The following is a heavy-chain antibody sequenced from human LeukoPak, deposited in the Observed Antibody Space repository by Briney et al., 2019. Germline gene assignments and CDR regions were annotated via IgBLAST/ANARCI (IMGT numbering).Heavy chain of an antibody. CDR3: ATDHSYYYDRGYYFDY. CDR2: FDPEDGET. CDR1: GYTLTELS. Sequence: ASAKVSCKVSGYTLTELSMHWVRQAPGKGLEWMGGFDPEDGETIYAQKFQGRVTMTEDTSTDTAYMELSSLRSEDTAVYYCATDHSYYYDRGYYFDYWGQGTLVTVSS. J-gene: IGHJ4*02. V-gene: IGHV1-24*01. D-gene: IGHD3-22*01.